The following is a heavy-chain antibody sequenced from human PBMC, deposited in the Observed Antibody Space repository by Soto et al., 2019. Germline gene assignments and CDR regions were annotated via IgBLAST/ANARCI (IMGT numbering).Heavy chain of an antibody. D-gene: IGHD2-15*01. J-gene: IGHJ4*02. V-gene: IGHV1-3*01. CDR3: ARDCSGGPPGYFDY. Sequence: QVQLVQSGAEVKKPGASVKVSCKASGYTFANYAIHWVRQAPGQRLEWMGWINPGNGNTRYSQNFQGRVTITRDTSANTAYMELSSLRSEDPAVYYCARDCSGGPPGYFDYWGQGALVTVSS. CDR2: INPGNGNT. CDR1: GYTFANYA.